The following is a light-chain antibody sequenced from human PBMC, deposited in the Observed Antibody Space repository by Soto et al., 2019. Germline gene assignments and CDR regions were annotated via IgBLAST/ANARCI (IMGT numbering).Light chain of an antibody. CDR3: QHYHNWPPWT. Sequence: EIVMTQSPATLSVSPGERATLSCRASQSVSSNLAWYQQKPGQAPRLLIYGASTRATGIPARFSGSGSGTKFTLTISSLQSEDFAVYYCQHYHNWPPWTFGQGTKVEVK. V-gene: IGKV3-15*01. CDR2: GAS. J-gene: IGKJ1*01. CDR1: QSVSSN.